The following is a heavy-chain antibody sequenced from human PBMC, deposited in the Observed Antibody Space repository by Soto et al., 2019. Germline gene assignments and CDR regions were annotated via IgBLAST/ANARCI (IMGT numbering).Heavy chain of an antibody. CDR1: GGSMTTFY. Sequence: QVQLQESGPGLVKPSETLSLTCAVSGGSMTTFYWSWIRQPPGKGLEWIGFIYYSGSTNYNPSLASRVAISLDTSQNQLSLMLSSVTAADTAVYYCARHSSSSKANRRGAFDVWGQGTVVTVSS. CDR2: IYYSGST. D-gene: IGHD6-6*01. V-gene: IGHV4-59*08. CDR3: ARHSSSSKANRRGAFDV. J-gene: IGHJ3*01.